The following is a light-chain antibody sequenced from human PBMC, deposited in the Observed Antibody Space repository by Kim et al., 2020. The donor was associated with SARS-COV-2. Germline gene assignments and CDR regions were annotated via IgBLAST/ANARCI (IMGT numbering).Light chain of an antibody. CDR3: QKYKIWRSWT. CDR2: GAS. CDR1: QSVSSN. Sequence: EIVMTQSPATLSVSPGERATLSCRASQSVSSNLAWYQQKPGQAPRLLIYGASTRATGIPARFSGSGSGTEFTLTISSLQSEDFAVYYCQKYKIWRSWTFGQGTKVDIK. J-gene: IGKJ1*01. V-gene: IGKV3-15*01.